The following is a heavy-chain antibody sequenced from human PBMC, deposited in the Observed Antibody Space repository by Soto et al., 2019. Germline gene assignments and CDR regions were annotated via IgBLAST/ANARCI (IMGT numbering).Heavy chain of an antibody. CDR1: GLSFSSYA. D-gene: IGHD7-27*01. Sequence: GGSLRLSCAASGLSFSSYAMTWVLRAPGKGLEWVSTVSTGVATYYADSVKGRFTISRDNSKNTLYLRMNSLRADDTAEYHCGKAGEMTHFYLDYWAQGTLVPVYS. CDR3: GKAGEMTHFYLDY. J-gene: IGHJ4*02. V-gene: IGHV3-23*01. CDR2: VSTGVAT.